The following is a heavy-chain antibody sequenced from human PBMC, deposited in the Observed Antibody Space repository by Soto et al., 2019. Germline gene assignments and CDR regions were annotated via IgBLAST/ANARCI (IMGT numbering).Heavy chain of an antibody. D-gene: IGHD2-2*01. CDR3: ARDHYCSSTSCSYGMDV. J-gene: IGHJ6*02. Sequence: SVKVSCKASGGTFSSYAISWVRQARGQGLEWMGGIIPIFGTANYAQKFQGRVTITADKSTSTAYMELSSLRSEDTAVYYCARDHYCSSTSCSYGMDVWGQGTTVTVSS. V-gene: IGHV1-69*06. CDR2: IIPIFGTA. CDR1: GGTFSSYA.